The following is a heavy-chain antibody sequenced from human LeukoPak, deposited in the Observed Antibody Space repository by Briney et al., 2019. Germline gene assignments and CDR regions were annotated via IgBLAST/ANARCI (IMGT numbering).Heavy chain of an antibody. Sequence: SETLSLTCTVSGGSTSSYNWNWIRQPPGKGLEWIGYIHYSGSSNYNPSLKSRVTISEDTSKTQFSLKLSSVTAADTAVYYCATHRRSGSGGSENAFEIWGQGTMVTVSS. V-gene: IGHV4-59*01. CDR2: IHYSGSS. CDR3: ATHRRSGSGGSENAFEI. D-gene: IGHD5-12*01. J-gene: IGHJ3*02. CDR1: GGSTSSYN.